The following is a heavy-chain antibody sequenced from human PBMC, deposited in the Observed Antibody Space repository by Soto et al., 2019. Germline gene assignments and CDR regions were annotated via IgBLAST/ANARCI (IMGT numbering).Heavy chain of an antibody. CDR2: TDYSGNT. Sequence: QVQLQESGPGLVKPSQTLSLTCTVSGGSFSSGGYYWSWIRQHPGQGLEWIRYTDYSGNTYDNPSLRRRIIISIETAKNQFSLNLSSVTAADTAVCFCARKVGGGAFEIWGQGTMFTVSS. CDR1: GGSFSSGGYY. D-gene: IGHD3-10*01. V-gene: IGHV4-31*03. J-gene: IGHJ3*02. CDR3: ARKVGGGAFEI.